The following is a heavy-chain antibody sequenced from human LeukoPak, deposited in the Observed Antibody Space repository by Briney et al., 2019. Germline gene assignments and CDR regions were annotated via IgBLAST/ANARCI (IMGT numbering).Heavy chain of an antibody. Sequence: ASVKVSCKASGYTFTSYYMHWVRQAPGQGLEWMGTINPSGGSTSYAQKFQGRVTMTRDTSTSTVYMELSSLRSEDTAVYYCARGMGFWSGRKRDYYMDVWGKGTTVTVSS. CDR2: INPSGGST. V-gene: IGHV1-46*03. CDR1: GYTFTSYY. CDR3: ARGMGFWSGRKRDYYMDV. D-gene: IGHD3-3*01. J-gene: IGHJ6*03.